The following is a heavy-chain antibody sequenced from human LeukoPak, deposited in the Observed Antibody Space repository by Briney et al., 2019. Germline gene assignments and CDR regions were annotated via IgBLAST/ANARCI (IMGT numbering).Heavy chain of an antibody. CDR1: GGSISSGSYY. J-gene: IGHJ3*02. D-gene: IGHD3-22*01. Sequence: SQTLSLTCTVSGGSISSGSYYWSWIRQPAGKGLEWIGRIYTSGSTNYNPSLKSRVTISVDKSKNQFSLKLSSVTAADTAVYYCASAARSGYYFAKHAFDIWGQGTMVTVSS. V-gene: IGHV4-61*02. CDR2: IYTSGST. CDR3: ASAARSGYYFAKHAFDI.